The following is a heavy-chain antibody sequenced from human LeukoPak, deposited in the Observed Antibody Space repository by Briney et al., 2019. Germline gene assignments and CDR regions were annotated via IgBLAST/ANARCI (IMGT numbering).Heavy chain of an antibody. J-gene: IGHJ4*02. D-gene: IGHD2-8*01. Sequence: SETLSLTCTASGGSISRYYWSWIRQPAGKGLEWIGLIYSSGSTNYNPSLKSRVTMSVDTSKNQFSLKLSSVTAADTAVYYCARDLDCTNGVCHGIFDYWGQGTLVTVSS. V-gene: IGHV4-4*07. CDR2: IYSSGST. CDR1: GGSISRYY. CDR3: ARDLDCTNGVCHGIFDY.